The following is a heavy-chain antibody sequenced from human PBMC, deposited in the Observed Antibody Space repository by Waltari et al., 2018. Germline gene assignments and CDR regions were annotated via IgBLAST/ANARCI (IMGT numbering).Heavy chain of an antibody. CDR3: ARDPCSGGSCPLS. D-gene: IGHD2-15*01. CDR2: IYYSGST. V-gene: IGHV4-59*11. CDR1: GGSISSHY. J-gene: IGHJ5*02. Sequence: QVQLQESGPGLVKPSETLSLTCTVSGGSISSHYWSWIRQPPGKGLEWIGYIYYSGSTNYNPSLKSRVTISVDTSKNQFSLKLSSVTAADTAVYYCARDPCSGGSCPLSWGQGTLVTVSS.